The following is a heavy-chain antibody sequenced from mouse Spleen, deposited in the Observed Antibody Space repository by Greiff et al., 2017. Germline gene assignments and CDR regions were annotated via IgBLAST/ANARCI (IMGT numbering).Heavy chain of an antibody. CDR1: GYTFTDYE. CDR3: TRSGGEFDY. V-gene: IGHV1-15*01. Sequence: QVQLKQSGAELVRPGASVTLSCKASGYTFTDYEMHWVKQTPVHGLEWIGAIDPETGGTAYNQKFKGKATLTADKSSSTAYMELRSLTSEDSAVYYCTRSGGEFDYWGQGTTLTVSS. J-gene: IGHJ2*01. CDR2: IDPETGGT. D-gene: IGHD3-1*01.